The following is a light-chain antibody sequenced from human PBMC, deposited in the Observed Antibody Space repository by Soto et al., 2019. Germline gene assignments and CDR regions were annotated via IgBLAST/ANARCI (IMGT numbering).Light chain of an antibody. CDR1: QSVTSSY. CDR3: QQYGSSPRT. CDR2: GAS. J-gene: IGKJ2*01. Sequence: EIVLTQSPGTLSLSPGERATLSCRASQSVTSSYLAWYQQKPGQAPRLLIYGASSRATGIPDRFSGSGSGTDFTLTINRLKPEDFAMYYCQQYGSSPRTFGQGTKLEIK. V-gene: IGKV3-20*01.